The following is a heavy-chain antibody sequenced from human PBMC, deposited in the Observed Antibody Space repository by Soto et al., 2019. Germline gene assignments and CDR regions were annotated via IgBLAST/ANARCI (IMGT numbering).Heavy chain of an antibody. D-gene: IGHD3-22*01. Sequence: PGGSLRLSCAASGSGFTFSDYYMSWIRQAPGKGLEWISYIGSSSSYTNYADSVKGRFTISRDNAKNSLYLQMDSLRAEDTAVYCCARGLYYDSSGYYFLGYWGQGT. CDR3: ARGLYYDSSGYYFLGY. CDR2: IGSSSSYT. J-gene: IGHJ4*02. V-gene: IGHV3-11*05. CDR1: GSGFTFSDYY.